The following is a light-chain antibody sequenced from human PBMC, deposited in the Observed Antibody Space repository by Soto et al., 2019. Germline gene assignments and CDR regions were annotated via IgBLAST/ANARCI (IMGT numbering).Light chain of an antibody. CDR2: LGS. CDR1: RSLLHSNGYNY. V-gene: IGKV2-28*01. CDR3: MQALETPWT. J-gene: IGKJ1*01. Sequence: DVVIAQISLTITFTPREPASISSTASRSLLHSNGYNYWDWFLQKPGQSPQLLIYLGSNRAAGVTDRFSGSGSGTDFTLKISRVEAEDVGLYYCMQALETPWTFGQVTKV.